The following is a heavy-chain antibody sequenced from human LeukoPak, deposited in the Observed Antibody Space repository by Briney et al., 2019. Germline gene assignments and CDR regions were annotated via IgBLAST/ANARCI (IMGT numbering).Heavy chain of an antibody. D-gene: IGHD3-9*01. CDR1: GFIFSSWW. Sequence: GGSLRLSCAASGFIFSSWWMLWFRRPPGKGLESVAHISNDGSYIVYADSVRGRFTISRDNAENTLYLQMHSLRPEDTGVYYCVTFGFDWSSSHWGQGAQVTVSS. J-gene: IGHJ4*02. CDR2: ISNDGSYI. CDR3: VTFGFDWSSSH. V-gene: IGHV3-74*01.